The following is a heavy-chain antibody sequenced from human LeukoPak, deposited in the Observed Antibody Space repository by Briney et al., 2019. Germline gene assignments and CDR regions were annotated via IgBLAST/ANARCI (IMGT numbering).Heavy chain of an antibody. V-gene: IGHV4-30-4*01. D-gene: IGHD4-23*01. CDR1: GGSISSGDYY. J-gene: IGHJ4*02. CDR3: ARESSLYGGNSIY. CDR2: IYYSGST. Sequence: SETLSLTCTVSGGSISSGDYYWSWIRQPPGKGLEWIGYIYYSGSTYYNPSLKSRVTISVDTSKNQFPLKLSSVTAADTAVYYCARESSLYGGNSIYWGQGTLVTVSS.